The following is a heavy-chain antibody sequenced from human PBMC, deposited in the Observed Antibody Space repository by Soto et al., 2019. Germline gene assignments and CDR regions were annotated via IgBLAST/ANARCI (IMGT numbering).Heavy chain of an antibody. J-gene: IGHJ5*02. CDR1: GYTFTSYG. Sequence: ASVKVSCKASGYTFTSYGISWVRQAPGQGLEWMGWISAYNGNTNYAQKLQGRVTMTTDTSTSTAYMELRSLRSDDTAVYYCARDRVNYDFWSGYVGFDPWGQGTLVTVSS. CDR3: ARDRVNYDFWSGYVGFDP. D-gene: IGHD3-3*01. CDR2: ISAYNGNT. V-gene: IGHV1-18*01.